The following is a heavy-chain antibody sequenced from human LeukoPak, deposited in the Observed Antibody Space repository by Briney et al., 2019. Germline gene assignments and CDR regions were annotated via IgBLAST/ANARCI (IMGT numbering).Heavy chain of an antibody. V-gene: IGHV4-39*01. CDR3: ASLPFGDVAHDY. CDR2: IYYSGST. CDR1: GGSISSSSYY. J-gene: IGHJ4*02. D-gene: IGHD3-10*01. Sequence: SETLSLTCTVSGGSISSSSYYWGWIRQPPGKGLEWIGSIYYSGSTYYNPSLKSRVTISVDTSKNQFSLKLSFVTAADTAVYYCASLPFGDVAHDYWGQGTLVTVSP.